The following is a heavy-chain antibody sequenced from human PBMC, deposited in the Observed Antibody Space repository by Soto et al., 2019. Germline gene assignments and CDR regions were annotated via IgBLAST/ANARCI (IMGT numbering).Heavy chain of an antibody. V-gene: IGHV3-13*01. CDR2: IGIGGDT. D-gene: IGHD1-26*01. Sequence: EVQLVESGGGLVQPGGSLRLSCVSSGFGFSDYDMNWVRQTTGRSLEWVSTIGIGGDTYYSDSVQGRFTISRDNANDSLSLQMNSLRAGDAAVYFCARGSGGSYLQNSRHFDHWGQGTLVAVSS. CDR1: GFGFSDYD. J-gene: IGHJ4*02. CDR3: ARGSGGSYLQNSRHFDH.